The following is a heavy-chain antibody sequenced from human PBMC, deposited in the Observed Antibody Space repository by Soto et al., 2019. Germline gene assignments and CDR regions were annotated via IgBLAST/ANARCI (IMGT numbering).Heavy chain of an antibody. CDR3: AKGSGDYDFWSGYSPPYYFDY. V-gene: IGHV3-23*01. D-gene: IGHD3-3*01. CDR1: GFTFSSYA. J-gene: IGHJ4*02. CDR2: ISGSGGST. Sequence: EVQLLESGGGLVQPGGSLRLSCAASGFTFSSYAMSWVRQAPGKGLEWVSAISGSGGSTYYADSVKGRFTISRDNSKNTLYLQMNSLRAEDTPVYYCAKGSGDYDFWSGYSPPYYFDYWGQGTLVTVSS.